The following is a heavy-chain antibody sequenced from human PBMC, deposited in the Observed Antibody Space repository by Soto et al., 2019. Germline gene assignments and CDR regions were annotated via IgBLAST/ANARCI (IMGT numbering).Heavy chain of an antibody. CDR1: GFTFSSYG. Sequence: QVQLVESGGGVVQPGRSLRLSCAASGFTFSSYGMHWVRQAPGKGLEWVALISYDGSNKYYADSVKGRFTISRDNSKNTLYLQMNSLRAEDTAVYYCAKDQGQAAADYWGQGTLVTVSS. D-gene: IGHD6-13*01. CDR2: ISYDGSNK. CDR3: AKDQGQAAADY. V-gene: IGHV3-30*18. J-gene: IGHJ4*02.